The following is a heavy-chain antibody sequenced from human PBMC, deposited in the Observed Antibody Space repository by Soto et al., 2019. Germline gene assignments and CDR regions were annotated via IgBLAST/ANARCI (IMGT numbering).Heavy chain of an antibody. V-gene: IGHV4-59*08. CDR1: GGSISSYY. CDR3: ARHGWGSGWSPTPKGSAFDI. D-gene: IGHD6-19*01. Sequence: QVQLQESGPGLVKPSETLSLTCTVSGGSISSYYWSWIRQPPGKGLEWIGYIYYSGSTNYNPSLKRRVTISGDTSKNQFSRKLSAVPAADTAVYYCARHGWGSGWSPTPKGSAFDIWGQGTMVTVSS. J-gene: IGHJ3*02. CDR2: IYYSGST.